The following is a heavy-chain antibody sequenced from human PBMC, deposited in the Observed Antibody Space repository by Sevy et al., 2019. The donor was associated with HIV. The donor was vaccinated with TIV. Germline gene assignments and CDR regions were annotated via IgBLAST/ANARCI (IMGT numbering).Heavy chain of an antibody. CDR3: ATKRDSYDIYTGYFNWFDP. CDR1: GYTLTELS. Sequence: ASVKVSCKVSGYTLTELSMHWVRQAPGKGLEWMGGFDPEDGETIYPQKFQGRVTMTEDTSTDTAYMELSSLRSEDTAVYYCATKRDSYDIYTGYFNWFDPWGQGTLVTVSS. CDR2: FDPEDGET. D-gene: IGHD3-9*01. V-gene: IGHV1-24*01. J-gene: IGHJ5*02.